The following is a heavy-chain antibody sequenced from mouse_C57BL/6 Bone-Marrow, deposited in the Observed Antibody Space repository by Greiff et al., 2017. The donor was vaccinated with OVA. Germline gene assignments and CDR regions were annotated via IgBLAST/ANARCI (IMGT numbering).Heavy chain of an antibody. D-gene: IGHD1-1*01. CDR2: INPNSGYT. CDR3: TSGVLRLAFDY. V-gene: IGHV1-7*01. CDR1: GFTFTCYW. Sequence: VQLQQSGAELVKPGASVKLSCKASGFTFTCYWMHWVKQRPGQGLDWIGYINPNSGYTKYNQKFKDKATLTADKSSSTAYMQLSSLTSEDTAVYYCTSGVLRLAFDYWGQGTTATVSS. J-gene: IGHJ2*01.